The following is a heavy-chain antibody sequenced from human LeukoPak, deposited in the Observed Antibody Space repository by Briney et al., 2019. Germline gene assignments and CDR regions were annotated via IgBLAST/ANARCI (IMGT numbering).Heavy chain of an antibody. J-gene: IGHJ4*02. Sequence: GGSLRLSCAASGFIFSSHGMHWVRQAPGKGLEWVAVIWYDGSNKYYADSVKGRFTISRDNAKNSLYLQMNSLRAEDTAVYYCARDSYYGGTQDYWGQGTLVTVSS. CDR2: IWYDGSNK. V-gene: IGHV3-33*01. CDR3: ARDSYYGGTQDY. D-gene: IGHD4-23*01. CDR1: GFIFSSHG.